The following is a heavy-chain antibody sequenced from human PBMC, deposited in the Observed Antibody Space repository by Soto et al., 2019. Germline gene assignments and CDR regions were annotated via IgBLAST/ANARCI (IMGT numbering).Heavy chain of an antibody. CDR3: ARPPRYISDWDYFDL. D-gene: IGHD2-21*02. V-gene: IGHV1-2*02. CDR2: INPNSGGT. CDR1: GYTFTGYY. J-gene: IGHJ4*02. Sequence: ASVKVSCKASGYTFTGYYMHWVRQAPGQGLEWMGWINPNSGGTNYAQKFQGRVTMTRDTSISTAYMELSSLISEDTAVYYCARPPRYISDWDYFDLWGQGTLVTVSS.